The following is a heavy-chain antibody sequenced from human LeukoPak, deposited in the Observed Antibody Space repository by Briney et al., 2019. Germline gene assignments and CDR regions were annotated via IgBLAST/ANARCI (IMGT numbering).Heavy chain of an antibody. J-gene: IGHJ3*02. D-gene: IGHD6-19*01. CDR3: ARHLRTQRTYRSGWTDDAFDI. CDR2: IYYSGST. CDR1: GGSISSSSYY. Sequence: SETLSLTCTVSGGSISSSSYYWGWIRQPPGKGLEWIGSIYYSGSTYYNPSLKSRVTISVDTSKNQFSLKLSSVTAAGTAVYYCARHLRTQRTYRSGWTDDAFDIWGQGTMVTVSS. V-gene: IGHV4-39*01.